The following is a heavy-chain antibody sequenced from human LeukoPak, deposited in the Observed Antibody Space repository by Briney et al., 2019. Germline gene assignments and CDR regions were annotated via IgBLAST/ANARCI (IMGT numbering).Heavy chain of an antibody. Sequence: GGSLRLSCAASGFTFSSSAMSWVRQAPGKGPEWVSSITNTGGSTYSIDSVKGRFTISRDNSKNSLYLQMHSLRVEDTAIYYCAKPGPPVNRYDQYYFDYWGQGTLVTVSS. CDR1: GFTFSSSA. J-gene: IGHJ4*02. D-gene: IGHD2/OR15-2a*01. V-gene: IGHV3-23*01. CDR2: ITNTGGST. CDR3: AKPGPPVNRYDQYYFDY.